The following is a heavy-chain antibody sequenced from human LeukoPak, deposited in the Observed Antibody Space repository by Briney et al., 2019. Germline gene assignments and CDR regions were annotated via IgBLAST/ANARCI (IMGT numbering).Heavy chain of an antibody. CDR3: AREVKVVTRRTSSYYYYGMDV. CDR2: IKQDGSEK. Sequence: PGGSLRLSCAASGFTFSSYWMSWVRQAPGKGLEWVANIKQDGSEKYYVDSVKGRFTISRDNAKNSLYLQMSSLRAEDTAVYYCAREVKVVTRRTSSYYYYGMDVWGQGTTVTVSS. D-gene: IGHD4-23*01. J-gene: IGHJ6*02. CDR1: GFTFSSYW. V-gene: IGHV3-7*01.